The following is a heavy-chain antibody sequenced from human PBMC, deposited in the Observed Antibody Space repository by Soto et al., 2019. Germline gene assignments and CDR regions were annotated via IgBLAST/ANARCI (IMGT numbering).Heavy chain of an antibody. J-gene: IGHJ6*04. CDR1: GGSISSGAYY. Sequence: QVQLQESGPGLVKPSQTLSLTCTVSGGSISSGAYYWSWIRQHPGKGLEWIGCISYSGSTYYNPSLTSRVTISLDTSRNQFSLKLSAVTAADTAVYYCARDHGSNTYYYYGMEVGGKGTTVTVSS. V-gene: IGHV4-31*03. CDR2: ISYSGST. CDR3: ARDHGSNTYYYYGMEV. D-gene: IGHD2-8*01.